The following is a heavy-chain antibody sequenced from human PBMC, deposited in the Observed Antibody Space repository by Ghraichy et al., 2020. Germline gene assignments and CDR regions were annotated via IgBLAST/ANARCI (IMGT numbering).Heavy chain of an antibody. CDR3: ARGPPRYRL. CDR1: GGSFSGYY. J-gene: IGHJ4*02. CDR2: INHSGST. D-gene: IGHD2-2*01. Sequence: ETLSLTCAVYGGSFSGYYWSWIRQPPGKGLEWIGEINHSGSTNYNPSLKSRVAISVDTSKNQFSLKLSSVTAADTAVYYCARGPPRYRLWGQGTLVTVSS. V-gene: IGHV4-34*01.